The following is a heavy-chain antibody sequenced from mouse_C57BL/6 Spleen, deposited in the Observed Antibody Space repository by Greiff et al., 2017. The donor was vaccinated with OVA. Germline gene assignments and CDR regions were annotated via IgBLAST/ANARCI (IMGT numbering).Heavy chain of an antibody. CDR2: IYPRSGNT. J-gene: IGHJ1*03. V-gene: IGHV1-81*01. D-gene: IGHD4-1*01. CDR3: ARANWDPYWYFDV. Sequence: VKLMESGAELARPGASVKLSCKASGYTFTSYGISWVKQRTGQGLEWIGEIYPRSGNTYYNEKFKGKATLTADKSSSTAYMELRSLTSEDSAVYFCARANWDPYWYFDVWGTGTTVTVSS. CDR1: GYTFTSYG.